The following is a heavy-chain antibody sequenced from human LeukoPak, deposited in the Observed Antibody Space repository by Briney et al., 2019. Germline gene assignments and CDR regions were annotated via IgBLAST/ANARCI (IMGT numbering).Heavy chain of an antibody. CDR2: IYSGGST. Sequence: GGSLRLSCAASGFTVSSNYMSWVRQAPGKGLEWVSVIYSGGSTYYADSVKGRFTISRDNSKNTLYLQMNSLRAEDTAVYYCARAPGGIFQPLDYWGQGTLVTVSS. D-gene: IGHD3-3*01. J-gene: IGHJ4*02. CDR1: GFTVSSNY. CDR3: ARAPGGIFQPLDY. V-gene: IGHV3-53*01.